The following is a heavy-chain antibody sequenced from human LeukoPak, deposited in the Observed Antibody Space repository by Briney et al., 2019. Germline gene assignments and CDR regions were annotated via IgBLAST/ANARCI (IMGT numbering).Heavy chain of an antibody. CDR2: IRYDGSKK. J-gene: IGHJ4*02. Sequence: PGGSLRLSCAASAFSFSLYGMHWVRQAPGKGLEWVAFIRYDGSKKYYADSVQGRFTISRDNSKNTLYLQMNSLRAEDTAEYYCAKLYYLNPVVGATLWGYYFDYWGQGTLVTVSS. CDR1: AFSFSLYG. V-gene: IGHV3-30*02. D-gene: IGHD1-26*01. CDR3: AKLYYLNPVVGATLWGYYFDY.